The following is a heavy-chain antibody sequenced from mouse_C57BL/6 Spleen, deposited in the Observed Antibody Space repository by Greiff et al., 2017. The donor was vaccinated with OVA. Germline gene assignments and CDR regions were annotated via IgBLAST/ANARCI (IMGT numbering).Heavy chain of an antibody. Sequence: EVNVVESGGGLVQPGGSMKLSCVASGFTFSNYWMNWVRQSPEKGLEWVAQIRLKSDNYATHYAESVKGRFTISRDDSKSSVYLQMNNLRAEDTGIYYCTGSNYDYFDYWGQGTTLTVSS. CDR2: IRLKSDNYAT. CDR1: GFTFSNYW. J-gene: IGHJ2*01. CDR3: TGSNYDYFDY. V-gene: IGHV6-3*01. D-gene: IGHD2-5*01.